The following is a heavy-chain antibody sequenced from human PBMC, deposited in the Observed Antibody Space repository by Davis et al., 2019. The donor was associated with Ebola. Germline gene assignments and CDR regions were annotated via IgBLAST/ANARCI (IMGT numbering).Heavy chain of an antibody. CDR2: IKSKADGGTT. CDR1: GFTFSNAW. D-gene: IGHD3-10*01. J-gene: IGHJ6*02. Sequence: GGSLRLSCAASGFTFSNAWMNWVRQAPGKGLEWVGRIKSKADGGTTDYAAPVQGRFIISRDDSKNTLDLQMNSLRAEDTAVYYCARDTDPITTVWFGELTTTNGMDVWGQGTTVTVSS. CDR3: ARDTDPITTVWFGELTTTNGMDV. V-gene: IGHV3-15*01.